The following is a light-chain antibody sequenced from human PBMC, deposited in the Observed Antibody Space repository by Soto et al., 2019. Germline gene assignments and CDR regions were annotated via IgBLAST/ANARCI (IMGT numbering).Light chain of an antibody. Sequence: DIQMTQSPSTLSGSVGDRVTITCRASQTISSWLAWYQQKPGKAPKLLIYAASSLQSGVPSRFSGSGSGTDFTLTISSLQPEDFATYYCQQSYRGITFGQGTRLEIK. CDR2: AAS. CDR1: QTISSW. J-gene: IGKJ5*01. V-gene: IGKV1-39*01. CDR3: QQSYRGIT.